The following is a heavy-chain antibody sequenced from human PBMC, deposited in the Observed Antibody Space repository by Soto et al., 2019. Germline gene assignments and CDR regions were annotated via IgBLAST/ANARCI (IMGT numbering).Heavy chain of an antibody. V-gene: IGHV3-7*01. J-gene: IGHJ4*02. Sequence: GVSLRLSCEAYGFTFNSYWMSWVRQAPGKGHEWVAKINQDGSDKYYVESGWGCFTISRENIKTALYLQTNSLRAEDTAMYYCARTYYYGSGSYSPDSWGQGALVTVSS. CDR2: INQDGSDK. CDR1: GFTFNSYW. D-gene: IGHD3-10*01. CDR3: ARTYYYGSGSYSPDS.